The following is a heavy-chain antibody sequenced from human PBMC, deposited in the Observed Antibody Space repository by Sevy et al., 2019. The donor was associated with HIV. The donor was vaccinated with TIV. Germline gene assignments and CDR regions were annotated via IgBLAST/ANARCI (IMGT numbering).Heavy chain of an antibody. CDR1: GGTFSSYA. CDR3: ARVSGWDIKHYYFDY. J-gene: IGHJ4*02. V-gene: IGHV1-69*13. CDR2: IIPIFGTA. Sequence: SVKVSCKASGGTFSSYAISWVRQAPGQGLEWMGGIIPIFGTANYAQKFQGRVTITADESTSTAYMELSSLRSEDTAVYYCARVSGWDIKHYYFDYWGQGTLVTVSS. D-gene: IGHD5-12*01.